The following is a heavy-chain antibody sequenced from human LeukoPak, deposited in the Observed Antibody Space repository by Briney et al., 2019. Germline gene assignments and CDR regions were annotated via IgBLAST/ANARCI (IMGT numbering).Heavy chain of an antibody. CDR3: ARSGYSSGWYRGPFDY. CDR2: IDWSGGRT. V-gene: IGHV3-20*04. Sequence: PGGSLRLSCAASGFTFDDYGMSSVRQAPGKGLEWVSGIDWSGGRTAYADSVKGRSTISRDNAKNSLSLQVSSLRAEDTALYYCARSGYSSGWYRGPFDYWGQGTLVTVSS. D-gene: IGHD6-19*01. J-gene: IGHJ4*02. CDR1: GFTFDDYG.